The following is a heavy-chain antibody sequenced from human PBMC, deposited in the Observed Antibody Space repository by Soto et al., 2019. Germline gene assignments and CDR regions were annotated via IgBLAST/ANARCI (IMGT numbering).Heavy chain of an antibody. V-gene: IGHV4-34*01. CDR1: GQSFSGHS. J-gene: IGHJ4*02. Sequence: QVQLQQWGAGLVKPSETLSLSCAVYGQSFSGHSWAWIRQPPGKGLEWIGEINESGSTYYNPSLKSRVTISPDTSKNQFSLKLCSVSAADTAAYFCARGSGIVALPGELEDVNYDYWGQGTLVNVSS. D-gene: IGHD1-1*01. CDR3: ARGSGIVALPGELEDVNYDY. CDR2: INESGST.